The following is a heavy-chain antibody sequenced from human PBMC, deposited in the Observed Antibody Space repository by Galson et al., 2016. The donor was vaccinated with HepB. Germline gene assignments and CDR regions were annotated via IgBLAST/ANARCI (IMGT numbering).Heavy chain of an antibody. J-gene: IGHJ4*02. D-gene: IGHD3-10*01. Sequence: SLRLSCAASGFTFSSYAMSWVRQAPGKGLEWVSVISGSGGSTYYADSVKGRFTISRDKSKNTLYLQMNSLRVEDTAVYYCAKQMAWYYYGSGSVADYWGQGTLVTVSS. CDR1: GFTFSSYA. V-gene: IGHV3-23*01. CDR2: ISGSGGST. CDR3: AKQMAWYYYGSGSVADY.